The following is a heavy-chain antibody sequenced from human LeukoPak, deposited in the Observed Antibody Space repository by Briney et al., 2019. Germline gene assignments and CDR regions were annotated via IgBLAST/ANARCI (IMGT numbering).Heavy chain of an antibody. J-gene: IGHJ2*01. CDR1: GFTFSSYA. D-gene: IGHD1-26*01. CDR3: ARDRARTWYFDL. CDR2: ISSSSSYT. V-gene: IGHV3-11*06. Sequence: GRSLRLSCAASGFTFSSYAMSWIRQAPGKGLEWVSYISSSSSYTNYADSVKGRFTISRDNAKGSLYLQMNSLRAEDTAVYYCARDRARTWYFDLWGRGTLVTVSS.